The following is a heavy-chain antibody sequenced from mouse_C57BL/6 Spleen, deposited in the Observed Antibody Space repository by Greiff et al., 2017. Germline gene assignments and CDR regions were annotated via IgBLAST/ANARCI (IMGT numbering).Heavy chain of an antibody. D-gene: IGHD1-1*01. CDR3: ASDYGSSYEGYFDY. Sequence: QVQLKQSGAELARPGASVKLSCKASGYTFTSSGISWVKQRTGQGLEWIGELYPRGGNTYSNEKFKGKATLTAYKSSSPAYMELRSLTSKDSAVYFCASDYGSSYEGYFDYWGQGTTLTVSS. CDR2: LYPRGGNT. CDR1: GYTFTSSG. V-gene: IGHV1-81*01. J-gene: IGHJ2*01.